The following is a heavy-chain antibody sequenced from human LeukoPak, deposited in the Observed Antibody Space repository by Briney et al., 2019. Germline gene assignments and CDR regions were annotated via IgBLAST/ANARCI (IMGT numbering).Heavy chain of an antibody. CDR3: ARGRWGYNYNYYYYYMDV. J-gene: IGHJ6*03. CDR2: IYTSGST. CDR1: GGSFSGYY. Sequence: SETLSLTCGVYGGSFSGYYWSWIRQPAGKGLEWIGRIYTSGSTNYNPSLKSRVTISVDTSKNQFSLKLSSVTAADTAVYYCARGRWGYNYNYYYYYMDVWGKGTTVTISS. D-gene: IGHD5-24*01. V-gene: IGHV4-59*10.